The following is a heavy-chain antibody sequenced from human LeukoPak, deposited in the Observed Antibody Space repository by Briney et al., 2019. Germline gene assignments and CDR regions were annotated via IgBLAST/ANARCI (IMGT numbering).Heavy chain of an antibody. V-gene: IGHV4-59*01. CDR1: GGSISSYY. CDR2: IYYSGST. D-gene: IGHD6-19*01. CDR3: ASLSSGWYFDY. Sequence: PSETLSLTCTVSGGSISSYYWSWIRQPPGKGLEWIGYIYYSGSTNYNPSLESRVTISVDTSKNQFSLNLSSVTAADTAVYYCASLSSGWYFDYWGQGTLLTVSS. J-gene: IGHJ4*02.